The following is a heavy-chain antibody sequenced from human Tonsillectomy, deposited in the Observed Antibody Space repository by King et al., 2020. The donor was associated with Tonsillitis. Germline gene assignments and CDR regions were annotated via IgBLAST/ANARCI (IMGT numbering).Heavy chain of an antibody. CDR1: GGTFSAYA. D-gene: IGHD4-17*01. V-gene: IGHV1-69*15. J-gene: IGHJ4*02. CDR2: IIPIFGAT. CDR3: ARVKEGGDSLAPFDY. Sequence: QLVQSGAEVKKPGSSVKVSCKASGGTFSAYAISWVRQAPGQGLEYMGRIIPIFGATNYAQKFQGRVTITADESTSTAYMELSSLRSDDTAVYYCARVKEGGDSLAPFDYWGQGTLVTVSS.